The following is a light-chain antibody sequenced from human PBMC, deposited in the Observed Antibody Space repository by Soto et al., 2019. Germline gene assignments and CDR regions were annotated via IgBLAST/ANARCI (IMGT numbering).Light chain of an antibody. J-gene: IGLJ2*01. CDR3: SSPTSSTTLG. Sequence: QSALTQPASVSGSSGQSITISCTGTSSDVGTYNSVSWYQQHPGKAPKLIIYDVNNRPSGVSNRFSGSKSGNTASLTISGLQAEDEADYFCSSPTSSTTLGFGGGTKVTV. CDR1: SSDVGTYNS. CDR2: DVN. V-gene: IGLV2-14*03.